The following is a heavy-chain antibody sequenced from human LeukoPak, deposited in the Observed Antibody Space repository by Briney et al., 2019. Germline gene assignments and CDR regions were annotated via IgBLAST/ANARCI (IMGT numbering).Heavy chain of an antibody. D-gene: IGHD2-8*01. CDR3: AREGGAGGTIDY. CDR1: GFSFDDYP. CDR2: IYSGGST. V-gene: IGHV3-53*01. J-gene: IGHJ4*02. Sequence: AGGSLRLSCAASGFSFDDYPMHWVRQAPGKGLEWVSVIYSGGSTYYADSVKGRFTISRDNSKNTLYLQMNSLRAEDTAVYYCAREGGAGGTIDYWGQGTLVTVSS.